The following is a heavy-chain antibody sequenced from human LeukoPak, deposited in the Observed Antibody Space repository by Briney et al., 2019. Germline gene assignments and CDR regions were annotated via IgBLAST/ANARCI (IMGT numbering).Heavy chain of an antibody. CDR3: ARAPSRGYCSSSSCYVGY. D-gene: IGHD2-2*01. V-gene: IGHV1-8*01. CDR2: MNPNSGST. J-gene: IGHJ4*02. Sequence: ASVKVSCKASGYTFTSYDINWVRQATGQGLEWMGWMNPNSGSTGYAQKFQGRVTMTRNTSINTAYMELSSLRSEDTAVYYCARAPSRGYCSSSSCYVGYWGQGTLVTVSS. CDR1: GYTFTSYD.